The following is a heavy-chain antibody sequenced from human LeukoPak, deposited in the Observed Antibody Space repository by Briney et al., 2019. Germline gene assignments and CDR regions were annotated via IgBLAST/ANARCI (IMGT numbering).Heavy chain of an antibody. J-gene: IGHJ4*02. CDR2: ISSNGGTT. D-gene: IGHD2-2*02. Sequence: GGSLRLSCAASGFTFSSYSMNWVRQAPGKGLEYVSAISSNGGTTYYADSVKGRFTISRDNSKNTLYLHMSSLRAEDTAVYYCASRYCGATSCYSLDYWGQGTLVTVSS. CDR3: ASRYCGATSCYSLDY. V-gene: IGHV3-64D*09. CDR1: GFTFSSYS.